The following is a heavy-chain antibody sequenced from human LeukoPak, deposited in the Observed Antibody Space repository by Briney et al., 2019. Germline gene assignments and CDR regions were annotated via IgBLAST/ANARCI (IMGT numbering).Heavy chain of an antibody. CDR3: ARSIGYSSSSGIFDY. D-gene: IGHD6-6*01. V-gene: IGHV5-51*01. CDR1: GYIFTSYW. J-gene: IGHJ4*02. CDR2: IYPGDSDT. Sequence: GESLEISCKGSGYIFTSYWIGWVRQMPGKGLEWMGIIYPGDSDTRYSPSFQGQVTISADKSISTAYLQWSSLKASDTAMYYCARSIGYSSSSGIFDYWGQGTLVTVSS.